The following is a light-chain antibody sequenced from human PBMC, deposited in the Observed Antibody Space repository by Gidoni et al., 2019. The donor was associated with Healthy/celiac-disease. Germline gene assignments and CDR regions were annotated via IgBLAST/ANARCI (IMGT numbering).Light chain of an antibody. CDR2: EVS. CDR1: SSDVGCYNY. CDR3: SSYTSSSTLVV. J-gene: IGLJ2*01. V-gene: IGLV2-14*01. Sequence: QSALTQPASVSGSPGPSITISCTGTSSDVGCYNYVSWYQQHPGKAPKLMIYEVSNRPSGVSNRFSGSKSGNTASLTISGLQAEDEADYYCSSYTSSSTLVVFGGGTKLTVL.